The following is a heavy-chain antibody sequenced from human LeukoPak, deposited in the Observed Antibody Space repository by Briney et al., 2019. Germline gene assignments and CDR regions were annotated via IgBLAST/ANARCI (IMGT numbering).Heavy chain of an antibody. J-gene: IGHJ1*01. V-gene: IGHV4-28*03. Sequence: SETLSLTCAVSGSSISNNALWGWIRQPPGKGLEWIGYIYYSGSTYYNPSLRSRVTISVDTSKNQFSLNLNSVTAADTAVYYCARALSGTYGLFQHWGQGTLVTVSS. CDR2: IYYSGST. D-gene: IGHD1-26*01. CDR1: GSSISNNAL. CDR3: ARALSGTYGLFQH.